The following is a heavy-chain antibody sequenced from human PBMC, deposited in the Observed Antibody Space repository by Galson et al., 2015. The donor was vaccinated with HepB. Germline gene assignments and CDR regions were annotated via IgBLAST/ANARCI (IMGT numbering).Heavy chain of an antibody. CDR2: IEQDGSEK. J-gene: IGHJ4*02. Sequence: SLRLSCAASGFTFSSYWMSWVRQAPGKGLEWVANIEQDGSEKYYVDSVKGRFTISRDNAKNSLYLQMNSLRAEDTAVYYCARDCGWPGGPCDYWGQGTLVTVSS. V-gene: IGHV3-7*01. CDR1: GFTFSSYW. CDR3: ARDCGWPGGPCDY. D-gene: IGHD6-19*01.